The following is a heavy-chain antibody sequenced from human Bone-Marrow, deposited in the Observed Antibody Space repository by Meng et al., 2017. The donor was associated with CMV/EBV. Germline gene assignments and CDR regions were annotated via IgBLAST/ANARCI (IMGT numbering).Heavy chain of an antibody. CDR2: INHSGST. D-gene: IGHD6-13*01. J-gene: IGHJ4*02. V-gene: IGHV4-34*01. CDR3: ARGSRYRYSSSWSHFDY. Sequence: GGSFSGYYWSWIRQPPGKGLEWIGEINHSGSTNYNPSLKSRVTTSVDTSKNQFSLKLSSVTAADTAVYYCARGSRYRYSSSWSHFDYWGQGTLVTVSS. CDR1: GGSFSGYY.